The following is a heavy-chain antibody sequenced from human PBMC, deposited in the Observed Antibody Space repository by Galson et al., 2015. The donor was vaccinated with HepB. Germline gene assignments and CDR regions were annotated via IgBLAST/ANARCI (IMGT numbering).Heavy chain of an antibody. V-gene: IGHV3-23*01. CDR1: GFTFSSYA. J-gene: IGHJ2*01. CDR2: ISGSGGST. Sequence: SLRLSCAASGFTFSSYAMSWVRQAPGKGLEWVSAISGSGGSTYYADSVKGRFTISRDNSKNTLNLQMNSLRAEDTAVYYCAKGRYFDWLLLSDWYFDLWGRGTLVTVSS. CDR3: AKGRYFDWLLLSDWYFDL. D-gene: IGHD3-9*01.